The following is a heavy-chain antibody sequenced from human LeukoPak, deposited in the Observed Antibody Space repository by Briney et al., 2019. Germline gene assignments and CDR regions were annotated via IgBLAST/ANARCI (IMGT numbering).Heavy chain of an antibody. CDR1: GYTFTSYD. V-gene: IGHV1-8*03. CDR3: ARGRSTGYPYYFEY. D-gene: IGHD5-12*01. J-gene: IGHJ4*02. CDR2: MNPNSGST. Sequence: ASVKVSCKASGYTFTSYDINWVRQATRQGLEWMGWMNPNSGSTGYAQKFQGRVTITRSTSISTAYMELSGLRSEDTAVYYCARGRSTGYPYYFEYWGQGTLVTVSS.